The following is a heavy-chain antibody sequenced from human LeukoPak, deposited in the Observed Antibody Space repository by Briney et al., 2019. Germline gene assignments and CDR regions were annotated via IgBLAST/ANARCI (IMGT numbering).Heavy chain of an antibody. CDR1: GGSFSGYY. CDR3: ARGFGFVLWFGEPHAFDI. J-gene: IGHJ3*02. D-gene: IGHD3-10*01. CDR2: IYHSGST. V-gene: IGHV4-34*01. Sequence: SETLSLTCAVYGGSFSGYYWSWIRQPPGKGLEWIGYIYHSGSTYYNPSLKSRVTISVDRSKNQFSLKLSSVTAADTAVYYCARGFGFVLWFGEPHAFDIWGQGTMVTVSS.